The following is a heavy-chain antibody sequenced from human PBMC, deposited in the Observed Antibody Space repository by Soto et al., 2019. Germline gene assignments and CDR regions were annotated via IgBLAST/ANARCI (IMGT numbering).Heavy chain of an antibody. CDR2: ISSSSSTI. CDR1: GFTFSSYS. Sequence: GGSLRLSCAASGFTFSSYSMNWVRQAPGKGLEWVSYISSSSSTIYYADSVKGRFTISRDNAKNSLYLQMNSLRDEDTAVYYCARDQGVGHGYSSSWYNFDYWGQGTLVTVSS. J-gene: IGHJ4*02. D-gene: IGHD6-13*01. CDR3: ARDQGVGHGYSSSWYNFDY. V-gene: IGHV3-48*02.